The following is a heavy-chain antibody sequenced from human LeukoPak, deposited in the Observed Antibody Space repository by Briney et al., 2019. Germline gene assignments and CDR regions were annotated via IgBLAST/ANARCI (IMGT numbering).Heavy chain of an antibody. CDR2: ISSSSSHK. V-gene: IGHV3-21*01. CDR3: ARDPNDYYYYMDV. Sequence: GGSLRLSCTASGFTFSRYSMNWVRQAPGKGLEWVSLISSSSSHKYYADSLKGRFTISRDNANNSLYLQMNSLRAEDTAVYYCARDPNDYYYYMDVWGKGTTVTVSS. J-gene: IGHJ6*03. CDR1: GFTFSRYS.